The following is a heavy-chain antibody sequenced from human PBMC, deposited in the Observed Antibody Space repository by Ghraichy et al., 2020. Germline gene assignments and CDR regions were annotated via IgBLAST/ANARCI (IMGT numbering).Heavy chain of an antibody. J-gene: IGHJ4*02. Sequence: ASVKVSCKVSGYTLTELSMHWVRQAPGKGLEWMGGFDPEDGETIYAQKFQGRVTMTEDTSTDTAYMELSSLRSEDTAVYYCATYRRIYCSGGSCYDPYYFDYWGQGTLVTVSS. CDR2: FDPEDGET. CDR3: ATYRRIYCSGGSCYDPYYFDY. CDR1: GYTLTELS. D-gene: IGHD2-15*01. V-gene: IGHV1-24*01.